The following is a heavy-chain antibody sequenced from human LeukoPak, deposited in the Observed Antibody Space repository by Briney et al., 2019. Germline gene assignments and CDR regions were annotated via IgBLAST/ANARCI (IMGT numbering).Heavy chain of an antibody. CDR3: ARDSGTTGEVKFDP. CDR1: GGSISSYY. V-gene: IGHV4-4*07. CDR2: IYSRGT. Sequence: PSETLSLTCTVSGGSISSYYLSWIRQPAGKGLEWIGRIYSRGTTYNPSLKDRVTMSADTSRNHVSLTLNSVTAADTAVYYCARDSGTTGEVKFDPWGQGTLVTVSS. D-gene: IGHD3-10*01. J-gene: IGHJ5*02.